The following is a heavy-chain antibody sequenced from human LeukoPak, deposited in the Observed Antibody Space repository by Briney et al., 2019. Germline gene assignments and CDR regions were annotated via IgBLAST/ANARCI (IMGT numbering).Heavy chain of an antibody. D-gene: IGHD3-22*01. Sequence: GGSLRLSCAASGFTFSSYSMNWVRQAPGKRLEWVSSISSSSSYIYYADSVKGRFTISRDNAKNSLYLQMNSLRAEDTAVYYCARRIKNYDSSGYYGSDYWGQGTLVTVSS. CDR2: ISSSSSYI. CDR1: GFTFSSYS. CDR3: ARRIKNYDSSGYYGSDY. V-gene: IGHV3-21*01. J-gene: IGHJ4*02.